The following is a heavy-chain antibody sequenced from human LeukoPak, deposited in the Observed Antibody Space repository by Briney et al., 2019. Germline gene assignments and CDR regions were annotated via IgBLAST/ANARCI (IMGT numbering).Heavy chain of an antibody. J-gene: IGHJ4*02. Sequence: GGSLRLSCAASGFTFSSYAMSWVRQAPGKGLEWVSAISGSGGSTYYADSVKGRFTISRDNSKNTLYLQMNSLRAEDTAVYYCAKDQVHGYSSGWSENDYWGQGTPVTVSS. CDR2: ISGSGGST. CDR3: AKDQVHGYSSGWSENDY. D-gene: IGHD6-19*01. V-gene: IGHV3-23*01. CDR1: GFTFSSYA.